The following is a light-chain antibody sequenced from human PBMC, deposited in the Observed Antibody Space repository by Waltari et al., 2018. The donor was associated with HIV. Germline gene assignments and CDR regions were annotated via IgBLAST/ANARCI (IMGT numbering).Light chain of an antibody. Sequence: QSALTQPASVPGSPGQSITISCVGTRSDIGNHKYVSSFQHQPGKAPKLIIYEVINRSSGVSDRFSGSKSGNTASLTSSGLQVEDEAEYYCNSETSAGTYVFGTGTKVTVL. J-gene: IGLJ1*01. V-gene: IGLV2-14*01. CDR2: EVI. CDR3: NSETSAGTYV. CDR1: RSDIGNHKY.